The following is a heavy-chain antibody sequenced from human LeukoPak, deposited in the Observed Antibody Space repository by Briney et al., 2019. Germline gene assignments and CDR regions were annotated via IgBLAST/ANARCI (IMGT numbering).Heavy chain of an antibody. CDR2: ISSSGTTI. J-gene: IGHJ4*02. CDR1: GFTFSDYY. Sequence: GGSLRLSCAASGFTFSDYYMSWIRQAPGKGLEWVSYISSSGTTIYYADSVKGRFTISSDNAKNSLYLQMNSLRAEDTAVYYCAGAPYYDSSGYDHWGQGTLVTVSS. CDR3: AGAPYYDSSGYDH. D-gene: IGHD3-22*01. V-gene: IGHV3-11*01.